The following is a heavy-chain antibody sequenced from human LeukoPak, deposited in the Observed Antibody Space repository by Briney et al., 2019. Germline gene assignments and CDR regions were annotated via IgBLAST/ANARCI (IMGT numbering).Heavy chain of an antibody. CDR1: GFTFSSYW. D-gene: IGHD1-26*01. Sequence: PGGSLRLSCAASGFTFSSYWMNWVRQAPGKGLEWVATIKEDGSEKYYVDSVKGRFTISRDNAKNSLYLQLNSMRAEDTAVYYCGRRGSYLDYWGQGTRVTVSS. CDR2: IKEDGSEK. J-gene: IGHJ4*02. CDR3: GRRGSYLDY. V-gene: IGHV3-7*01.